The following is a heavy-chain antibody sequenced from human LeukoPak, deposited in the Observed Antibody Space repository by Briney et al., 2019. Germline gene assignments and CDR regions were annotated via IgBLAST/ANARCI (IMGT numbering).Heavy chain of an antibody. D-gene: IGHD6-6*01. J-gene: IGHJ4*02. V-gene: IGHV3-21*01. Sequence: GGSLRLSCAASGFTFSSYAMSWVRQAPGKGLEWVSSISSSSSYIYYADSVKGRFTISRDNAKNSLYLQMNSLRAEDTAVYYCARAADDIAAPFDFDYWGQGTLVTVSS. CDR2: ISSSSSYI. CDR3: ARAADDIAAPFDFDY. CDR1: GFTFSSYA.